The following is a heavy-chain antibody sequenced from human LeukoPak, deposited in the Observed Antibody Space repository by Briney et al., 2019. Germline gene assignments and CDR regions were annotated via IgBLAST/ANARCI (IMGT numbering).Heavy chain of an antibody. CDR3: ARDLSSTSCYTCYYYMDV. CDR1: GFTFSSYS. Sequence: NPGGSLRLSCAASGFTFSSYSMNWVRQAPGKGLEWVSSISSSSSYIHYADSVKGRFTISRDNAKNSLYLQMNSLRAEDTAVYYCARDLSSTSCYTCYYYMDVWGKGTTVTVSS. D-gene: IGHD2-2*02. CDR2: ISSSSSYI. V-gene: IGHV3-21*01. J-gene: IGHJ6*03.